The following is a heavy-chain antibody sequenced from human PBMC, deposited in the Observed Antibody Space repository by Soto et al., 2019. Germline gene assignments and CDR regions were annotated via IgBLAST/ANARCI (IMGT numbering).Heavy chain of an antibody. CDR2: IYYDGSNK. CDR3: AKDAGDVDSRGWTKSYFDF. J-gene: IGHJ4*02. D-gene: IGHD6-19*01. CDR1: GFTFSNYV. V-gene: IGHV3-33*06. Sequence: QVQLMESGGGVVQPGRSLRLSCAASGFTFSNYVMHWVRQAPGKGLEWVAIIYYDGSNKYYADSVRGRFTISGNNSKNTLYLHMSSLRAEDTAVYYCAKDAGDVDSRGWTKSYFDFWGQGTLVTVSS.